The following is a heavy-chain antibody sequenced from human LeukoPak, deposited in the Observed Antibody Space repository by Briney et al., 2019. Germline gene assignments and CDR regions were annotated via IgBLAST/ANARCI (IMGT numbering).Heavy chain of an antibody. CDR3: ARDPGGSGSRP. CDR1: GFTFSSYG. V-gene: IGHV3-30*03. CDR2: ISYDGSNK. D-gene: IGHD3-10*01. Sequence: GGSLRLSCAASGFTFSSYGMHWVREAPGKGLEWVAVISYDGSNKYYADSVKGRFTISRDNSKNTLYLQMNSLRAEDTAVYYCARDPGGSGSRPWGQGTLVTVSS. J-gene: IGHJ5*02.